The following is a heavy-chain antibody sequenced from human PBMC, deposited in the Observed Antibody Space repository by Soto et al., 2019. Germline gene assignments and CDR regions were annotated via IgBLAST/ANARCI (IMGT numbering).Heavy chain of an antibody. V-gene: IGHV3-48*02. J-gene: IGHJ3*02. Sequence: PGGSLRLSCAASGFTFSSYAMHWVRKAPGKGLEWVSYISMTSNTIYYADSVKGRFTISRDNAHNTLYLQMNTLSDADTAVYYCAREGGRHCSPTRCYNAFDIWGQGTMVTVSS. CDR3: AREGGRHCSPTRCYNAFDI. CDR1: GFTFSSYA. D-gene: IGHD2-2*02. CDR2: ISMTSNTI.